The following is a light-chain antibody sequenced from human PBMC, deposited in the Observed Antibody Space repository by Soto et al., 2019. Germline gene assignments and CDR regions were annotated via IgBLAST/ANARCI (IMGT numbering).Light chain of an antibody. V-gene: IGKV3-15*01. J-gene: IGKJ1*01. CDR3: QQYNNWPPWT. Sequence: EIVMTQSPATLSLSPGERATLSCSASQSVSSNLAWYQQKPGQAPRLLIYGASTRATGIPARFSGSGSGTEFTLTIRRLQSEDFAVYYCQQYNNWPPWTFGQGTTGDIK. CDR2: GAS. CDR1: QSVSSN.